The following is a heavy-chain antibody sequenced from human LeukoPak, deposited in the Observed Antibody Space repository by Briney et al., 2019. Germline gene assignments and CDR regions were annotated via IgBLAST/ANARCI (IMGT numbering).Heavy chain of an antibody. CDR2: MNPNSGNT. CDR1: GCTFTSYD. J-gene: IGHJ5*02. CDR3: ARVEVYCSSTSCYLGYNWFDP. V-gene: IGHV1-8*01. Sequence: ASVKVSCKASGCTFTSYDINWVRQATGQGLEWMGWMNPNSGNTGYAQKFQGRVTMTRNTPISTAHMELSSLRSEDTAVYYCARVEVYCSSTSCYLGYNWFDPWGQGTLATVSS. D-gene: IGHD2-2*01.